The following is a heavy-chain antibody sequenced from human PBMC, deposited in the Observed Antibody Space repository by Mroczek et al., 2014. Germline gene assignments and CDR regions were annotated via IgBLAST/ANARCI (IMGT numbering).Heavy chain of an antibody. CDR1: GGSFSGYY. CDR3: ARGEYCTNGVCYTISAEYFQH. D-gene: IGHD2-8*01. J-gene: IGHJ1*01. V-gene: IGHV4-34*01. CDR2: INHSGST. Sequence: QVQLQQWGAGLLKPSETLSLTCAVYGGSFSGYYWSWIRQPPGKGLEWIGEINHSGSTNYNPSLKSRVTISVDTSKNQFSLKLSSVTAADTAVYYCARGEYCTNGVCYTISAEYFQHWGQGTLVTVSS.